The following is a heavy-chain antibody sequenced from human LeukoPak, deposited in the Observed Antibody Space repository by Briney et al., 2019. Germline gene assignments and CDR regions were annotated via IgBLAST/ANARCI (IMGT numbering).Heavy chain of an antibody. V-gene: IGHV1-46*01. D-gene: IGHD1-26*01. CDR2: INPSGGST. J-gene: IGHJ6*03. CDR3: ARSGSYPSHYYYMDV. CDR1: GYTFTSYY. Sequence: ASVKVSCKASGYTFTSYYMHWVRQAPGQGLEWMGIINPSGGSTSYAQKFQGRVTMTRDTSTSTVYMELSSLRSDDTAVYYCARSGSYPSHYYYMDVWGKGTTVTVSS.